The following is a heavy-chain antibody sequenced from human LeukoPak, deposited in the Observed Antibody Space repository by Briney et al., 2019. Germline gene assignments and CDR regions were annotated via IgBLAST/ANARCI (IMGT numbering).Heavy chain of an antibody. Sequence: PSETLSLTCTVSGSSISSGSYYWSWIRQPAGKGLEWIGRIYTSGSTNYNPSLKSRVTISVDTSKNQFSLKLSSVTAADTAVYYCAREGAYCSSTSCNWFDPWGQGTLVTVSS. V-gene: IGHV4-61*02. CDR3: AREGAYCSSTSCNWFDP. D-gene: IGHD2-2*01. J-gene: IGHJ5*02. CDR2: IYTSGST. CDR1: GSSISSGSYY.